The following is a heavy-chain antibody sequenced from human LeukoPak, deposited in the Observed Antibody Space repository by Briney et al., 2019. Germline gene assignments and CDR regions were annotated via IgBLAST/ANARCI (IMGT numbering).Heavy chain of an antibody. J-gene: IGHJ5*01. V-gene: IGHV3-23*01. D-gene: IGHD2-21*02. CDR1: GFTFSSYA. Sequence: GGSLRLSCAASGFTFSSYAMSWVRQAPGKGLEWVSAISGSGGSTYYADSVKGRFTISRDNSKNTLYLQMNSLRAEDTAVYYCAKLLSDALVVTAIGSWGQGTLVTVSS. CDR2: ISGSGGST. CDR3: AKLLSDALVVTAIGS.